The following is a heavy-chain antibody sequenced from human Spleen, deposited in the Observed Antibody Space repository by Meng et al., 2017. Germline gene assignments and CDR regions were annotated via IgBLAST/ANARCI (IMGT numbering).Heavy chain of an antibody. D-gene: IGHD3-10*01. Sequence: GGSLRLSCAASGFTFSDYYMSWIRQAPGKGLEWVSAISGSGGSTYYADSVKGRFTISRDNSKNTLYLQMNSLRAEDTAVYYCARDTLPHDYYASGSYYNPPEYWGQGTLVTVSS. CDR1: GFTFSDYY. V-gene: IGHV3-23*01. CDR3: ARDTLPHDYYASGSYYNPPEY. J-gene: IGHJ4*02. CDR2: ISGSGGST.